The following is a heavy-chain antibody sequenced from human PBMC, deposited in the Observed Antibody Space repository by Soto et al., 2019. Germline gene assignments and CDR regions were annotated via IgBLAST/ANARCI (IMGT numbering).Heavy chain of an antibody. CDR2: ISSDSRYI. CDR1: GFTLSDYA. V-gene: IGHV3-48*02. Sequence: GGSLRLSCAASGFTLSDYAVNWVRQAPGKGLEWVSYISSDSRYIYHGDSVKGRFTISRDNARNSVYLQMNSLRDEDTAVYYCARIKLVDFFFINVDVYDMDVWGQGTPVTVSS. D-gene: IGHD2-15*01. J-gene: IGHJ6*02. CDR3: ARIKLVDFFFINVDVYDMDV.